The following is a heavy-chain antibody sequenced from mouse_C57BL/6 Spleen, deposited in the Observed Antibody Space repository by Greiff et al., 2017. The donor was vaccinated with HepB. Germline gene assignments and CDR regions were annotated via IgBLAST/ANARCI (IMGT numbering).Heavy chain of an antibody. J-gene: IGHJ3*01. CDR1: GFTFSDYG. Sequence: EVHLVESGGGLVKPGGSLKLSCAASGFTFSDYGMHWVRQAPEKGLEWVAYISSGSSTIYYADTVKGRFTISRDNAKNTLFLQMTSLRSEDTAMYYCAMPYGPDEAWFAYWGQGTLVTVSA. CDR2: ISSGSSTI. V-gene: IGHV5-17*01. CDR3: AMPYGPDEAWFAY. D-gene: IGHD2-10*02.